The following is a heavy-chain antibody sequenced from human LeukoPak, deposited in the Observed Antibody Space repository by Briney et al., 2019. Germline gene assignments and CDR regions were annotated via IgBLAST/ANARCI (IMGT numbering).Heavy chain of an antibody. CDR2: ISYDGSNK. D-gene: IGHD2-15*01. CDR1: GFTFSSYA. V-gene: IGHV3-30*04. CDR3: ARGRGYCSGGSCLRFDY. Sequence: PGRSLRLSCAASGFTFSSYALHWVRQAPGKGLEWVALISYDGSNKYYADSVKGRFTISRDNSKNTLYLQMNSLRAEDTAVYYCARGRGYCSGGSCLRFDYWGQGTLVTVSS. J-gene: IGHJ4*02.